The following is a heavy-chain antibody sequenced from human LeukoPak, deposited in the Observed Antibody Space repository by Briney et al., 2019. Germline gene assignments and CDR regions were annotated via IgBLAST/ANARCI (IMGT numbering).Heavy chain of an antibody. V-gene: IGHV1-8*01. CDR1: GYTFTSYD. Sequence: GASVKVSCKASGYTFTSYDINWVRQATGQGLEWMGWVNPNSGNTGYAQKFQGRVTMTRNTSISTAYMELSSLRSEDTAVYYCARGPRYCSSTSCRNWFDPWGQGTLVTVSS. J-gene: IGHJ5*02. CDR2: VNPNSGNT. CDR3: ARGPRYCSSTSCRNWFDP. D-gene: IGHD2-2*01.